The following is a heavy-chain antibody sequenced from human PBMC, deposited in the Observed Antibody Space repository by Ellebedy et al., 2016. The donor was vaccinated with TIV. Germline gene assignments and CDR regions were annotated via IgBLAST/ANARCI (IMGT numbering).Heavy chain of an antibody. D-gene: IGHD3-10*01. CDR1: GFTFSNYW. V-gene: IGHV3-74*01. J-gene: IGHJ6*02. CDR3: ATDGSGSYPDYYGLDV. CDR2: INSDGSTT. Sequence: GGSLRLSXAASGFTFSNYWMHWVRQAPGKGLVWVSQINSDGSTTVYADSVKGRFTISRDNAKNTLYLQMNSLRAEDTAVYYCATDGSGSYPDYYGLDVWGQGTTVTVSS.